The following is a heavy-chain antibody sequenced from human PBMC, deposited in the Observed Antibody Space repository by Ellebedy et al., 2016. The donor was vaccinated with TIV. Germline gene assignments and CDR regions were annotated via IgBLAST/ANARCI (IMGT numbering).Heavy chain of an antibody. V-gene: IGHV3-11*04. CDR2: IDVSGSTI. CDR1: GFTVSDYY. Sequence: GESLKISCVASGFTVSDYYVSWIRQAPGKGLEWIAYIDVSGSTIKYADSVKGRFTISRDNAKKTLFLELNSLKAEDTAVYYCARDSHYYDSSAYQGWFDPWGRGTLVTVSS. CDR3: ARDSHYYDSSAYQGWFDP. J-gene: IGHJ5*02. D-gene: IGHD3-22*01.